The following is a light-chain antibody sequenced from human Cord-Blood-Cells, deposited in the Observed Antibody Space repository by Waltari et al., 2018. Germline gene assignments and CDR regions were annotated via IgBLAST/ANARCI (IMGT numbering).Light chain of an antibody. Sequence: QSALTQPASVSGSPGQSITISCTGTSSDVGSYNLVSWYQQHPGKAPKLMLYEGSKRPSGFSHRSSGSKSGNTSSLTISGLQAEDEADYYCCSYAGSSTYVFGTGTKVTVL. CDR3: CSYAGSSTYV. CDR1: SSDVGSYNL. CDR2: EGS. V-gene: IGLV2-23*01. J-gene: IGLJ1*01.